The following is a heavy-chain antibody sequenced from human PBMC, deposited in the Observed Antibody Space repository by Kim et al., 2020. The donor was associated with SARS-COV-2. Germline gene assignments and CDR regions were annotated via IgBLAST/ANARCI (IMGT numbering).Heavy chain of an antibody. CDR3: AKEWGYDYSNNYYYYGMDV. V-gene: IGHV3-33*06. Sequence: GGSLRLSCAASGFTFSSYGMHWVRQAPGKGLEWVAVIWYDGSNKYYADSVKGRFTISRDNSKNTLYLQMNSLRAEDTAVYYCAKEWGYDYSNNYYYYGMDVWGQGTTVTVSS. CDR1: GFTFSSYG. D-gene: IGHD4-4*01. CDR2: IWYDGSNK. J-gene: IGHJ6*02.